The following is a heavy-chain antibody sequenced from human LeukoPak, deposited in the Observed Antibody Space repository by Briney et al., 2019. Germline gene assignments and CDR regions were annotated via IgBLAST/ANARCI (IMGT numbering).Heavy chain of an antibody. V-gene: IGHV4-31*03. Sequence: SQTLSLTCTVSGGSISSGGYYWSWIRQHPGKGLEWIGYIYYSGSTYYNPSLKSRVTISVDTSKNQFSLRLSSVTAADTAVYYCARVGAAAGSLADYWGQGTLVTVSS. CDR3: ARVGAAAGSLADY. CDR1: GGSISSGGYY. J-gene: IGHJ4*02. D-gene: IGHD6-13*01. CDR2: IYYSGST.